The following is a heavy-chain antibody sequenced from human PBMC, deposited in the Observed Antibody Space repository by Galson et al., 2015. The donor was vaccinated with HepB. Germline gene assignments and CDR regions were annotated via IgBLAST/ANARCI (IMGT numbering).Heavy chain of an antibody. D-gene: IGHD3-16*01. Sequence: VKVSCKVSGYDFTDNSLHWVQQAPGKGLVWMGLVDPENDETTYAEKFQGRFTITADRSIDTAYMELSGLRSEDTALYYCVTYTYGWQSSDYWGQGTLVTVFS. J-gene: IGHJ4*02. V-gene: IGHV1-69-2*01. CDR3: VTYTYGWQSSDY. CDR1: GYDFTDNS. CDR2: VDPENDET.